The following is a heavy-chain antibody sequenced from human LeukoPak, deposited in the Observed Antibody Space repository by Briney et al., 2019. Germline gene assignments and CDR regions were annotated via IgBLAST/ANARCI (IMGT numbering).Heavy chain of an antibody. V-gene: IGHV3-23*01. Sequence: PGGSLRLSCAASGFTFSSYAMSWVRQAPGKGLEWVSFITTTGATTSYADSVKGRFTISRDNSKNTLYLQMNSLRAEDTAVYYCARVLTSGSYRYNWFDPWGQGTLVTVSS. CDR1: GFTFSSYA. J-gene: IGHJ5*02. CDR2: ITTTGATT. CDR3: ARVLTSGSYRYNWFDP. D-gene: IGHD3-10*01.